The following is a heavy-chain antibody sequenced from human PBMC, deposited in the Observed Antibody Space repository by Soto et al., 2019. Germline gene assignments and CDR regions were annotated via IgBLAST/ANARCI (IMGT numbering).Heavy chain of an antibody. J-gene: IGHJ6*02. V-gene: IGHV1-69*12. Sequence: QAQLVQSGAEVKKPGSSVKVSCKASVGTFNNYAISWVRQAPGQGLEWMGGTIPMFGTANFAQKFQGRLTITADESRTTVYMELSSLIVEDTAVYYCARDRVAVAQIYYYYAMDGWGQGTTVTVSS. CDR2: TIPMFGTA. D-gene: IGHD6-19*01. CDR1: VGTFNNYA. CDR3: ARDRVAVAQIYYYYAMDG.